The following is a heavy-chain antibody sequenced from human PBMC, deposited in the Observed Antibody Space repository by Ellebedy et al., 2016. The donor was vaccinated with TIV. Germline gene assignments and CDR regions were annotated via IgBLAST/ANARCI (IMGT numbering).Heavy chain of an antibody. CDR3: ARGSGIAAAGPLSNDY. J-gene: IGHJ4*02. CDR2: IYYSGST. D-gene: IGHD6-13*01. CDR1: GGSVSSGSYY. Sequence: SETLSLXXTVSGGSVSSGSYYWSWIRQPPGKGLEWIGYIYYSGSTNYNPSLKSRVTISVDTSKNQFSLKLSSVTAADTAVYYCARGSGIAAAGPLSNDYWGQGTLVTVSS. V-gene: IGHV4-61*01.